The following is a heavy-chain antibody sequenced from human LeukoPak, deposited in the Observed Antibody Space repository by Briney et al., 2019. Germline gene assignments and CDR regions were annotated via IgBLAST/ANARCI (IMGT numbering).Heavy chain of an antibody. CDR2: FTAGGSST. V-gene: IGHV3-23*01. Sequence: GGSLRPSCAASGFSVSNYALSWVRQAPGKGLEWVSSFTAGGSSTYNTDSVEGRFTISRDISKNTLYMQMNSLRAEDTAIYYCARGGGLQRRYFEYWGQGTLLTVSS. J-gene: IGHJ4*02. CDR1: GFSVSNYA. CDR3: ARGGGLQRRYFEY. D-gene: IGHD2-15*01.